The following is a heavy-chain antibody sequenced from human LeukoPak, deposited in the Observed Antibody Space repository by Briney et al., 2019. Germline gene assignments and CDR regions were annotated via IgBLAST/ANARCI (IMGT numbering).Heavy chain of an antibody. CDR3: ARHLLIAAAGTLSWFDP. CDR2: INPSGGST. V-gene: IGHV1-46*03. D-gene: IGHD6-13*01. CDR1: GYTFTGYY. J-gene: IGHJ5*02. Sequence: ASVKVSCKASGYTFTGYYMHWVRQAPGQGLEWMGIINPSGGSTSYAQKFQGRVTMTRDTSTSTVYMELSSLRSEDTAVYYCARHLLIAAAGTLSWFDPWGRGTLVTVSS.